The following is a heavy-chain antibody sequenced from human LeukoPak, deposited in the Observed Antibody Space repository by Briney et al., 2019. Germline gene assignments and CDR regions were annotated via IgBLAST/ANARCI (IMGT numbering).Heavy chain of an antibody. Sequence: GASVKVSCKASGYTFTSYDINWVRQATGQGLERMGWMNPNSGNTGYAQKFQGRVTMTRNTSISTAYMELSSLRSEDTAVYYCARPIGSGYSTPRDAFDIWGQGTVVTVSS. J-gene: IGHJ3*02. CDR1: GYTFTSYD. D-gene: IGHD3-22*01. CDR2: MNPNSGNT. V-gene: IGHV1-8*01. CDR3: ARPIGSGYSTPRDAFDI.